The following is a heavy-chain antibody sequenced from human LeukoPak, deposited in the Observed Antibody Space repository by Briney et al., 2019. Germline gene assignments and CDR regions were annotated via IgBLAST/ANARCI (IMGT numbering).Heavy chain of an antibody. Sequence: GGSLRLSCAASGFTFSDYYMSWIRQAPGKGLEWVSYISSSGSTIYYADSVKGRFTISRDNAKNSLYLQMNSLRAEDTAVYYCARDRRGYCSGGSCQKFDYWGQGTLVTVSS. D-gene: IGHD2-15*01. CDR3: ARDRRGYCSGGSCQKFDY. J-gene: IGHJ4*02. V-gene: IGHV3-11*04. CDR2: ISSSGSTI. CDR1: GFTFSDYY.